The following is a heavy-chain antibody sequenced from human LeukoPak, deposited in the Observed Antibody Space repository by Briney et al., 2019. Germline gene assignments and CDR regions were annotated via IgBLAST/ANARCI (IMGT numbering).Heavy chain of an antibody. J-gene: IGHJ4*02. V-gene: IGHV4-59*01. CDR2: IYYSGST. CDR1: GGSISSYY. Sequence: SETLSLTCTVSGGSISSYYWSWIRQPPGKGLEWIGYIYYSGSTNYNPSLKSRVTISVDTSKNQFSLKLSSVTAADTAVYCCATSLYDYVTIDYWGQGTLVTVSS. CDR3: ATSLYDYVTIDY. D-gene: IGHD3-16*01.